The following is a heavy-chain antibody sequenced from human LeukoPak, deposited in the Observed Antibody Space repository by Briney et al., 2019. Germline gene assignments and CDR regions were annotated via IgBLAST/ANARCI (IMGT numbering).Heavy chain of an antibody. Sequence: SETLSLTCTVSGGSISSYYWSWIRQPPGKGLEWIGYFYYSGSTNYNPSLKSRVTISLDTSKNQSSLKLTSVTAADTAVYCCARLHRGEEAFDIWGQGTMVTVSS. J-gene: IGHJ3*02. CDR3: ARLHRGEEAFDI. CDR1: GGSISSYY. V-gene: IGHV4-59*01. CDR2: FYYSGST.